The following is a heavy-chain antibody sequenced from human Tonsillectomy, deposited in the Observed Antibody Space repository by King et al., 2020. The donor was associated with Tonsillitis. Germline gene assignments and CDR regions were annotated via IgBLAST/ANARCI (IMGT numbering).Heavy chain of an antibody. CDR2: ISGRGGST. J-gene: IGHJ6*02. V-gene: IGHV3-23*04. D-gene: IGHD1-7*01. Sequence: VQLVESGGGLVQPGGSLRVSCAASGFTMSWVRQAPGKGLEWVSGISGRGGSTYSADSVKGRFTISRDNSKNTLYLQMNSLRAEDTAVYYCAKDRTGTTWNYYGMDVWGQGTTVTVSS. CDR1: GFT. CDR3: AKDRTGTTWNYYGMDV.